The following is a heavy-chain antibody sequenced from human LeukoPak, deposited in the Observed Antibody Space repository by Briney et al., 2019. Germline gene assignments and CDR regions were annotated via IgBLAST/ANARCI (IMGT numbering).Heavy chain of an antibody. CDR3: ETNSYGYGRFDY. CDR1: VGSISSYY. CDR2: IYYSGST. D-gene: IGHD5-18*01. J-gene: IGHJ4*02. Sequence: SETLSLTCTVSVGSISSYYWSCIRQPPGKGLEWIGYIYYSGSTNYNPSLKSRVTISVDTSKNQFSLKLSSVTAADTAVYYCETNSYGYGRFDYWGQGTLVTVSS. V-gene: IGHV4-59*01.